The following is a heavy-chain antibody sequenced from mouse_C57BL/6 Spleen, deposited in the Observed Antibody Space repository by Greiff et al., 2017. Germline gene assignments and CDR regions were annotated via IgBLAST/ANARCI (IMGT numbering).Heavy chain of an antibody. Sequence: VQLQQSGAELVRPGTSVKVSCKASGYAFTNYLLEWVKQRPGQGLEWIGVINPGSGGTNYNEKFKGKATLTADKSSSTAYMQLSSLTSEDSAVYFCARWDYGSSYAMDYWGQGTSVTVSS. J-gene: IGHJ4*01. D-gene: IGHD1-1*01. CDR2: INPGSGGT. CDR3: ARWDYGSSYAMDY. V-gene: IGHV1-54*01. CDR1: GYAFTNYL.